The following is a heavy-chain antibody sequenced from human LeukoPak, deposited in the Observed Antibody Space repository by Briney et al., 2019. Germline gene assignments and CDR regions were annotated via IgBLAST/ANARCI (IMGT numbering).Heavy chain of an antibody. CDR1: GGTFSRYA. V-gene: IGHV1-69*13. CDR2: IIPIFGTA. J-gene: IGHJ4*02. D-gene: IGHD6-13*01. Sequence: ASVKVSCKASGGTFSRYAISWVRQAPGQGLEWMGGIIPIFGTANYAQKFQGRVTITADESTSTAYMELSSLRSEDTAVYYCASREQSIAAAGDDYWGQGTLVTVSS. CDR3: ASREQSIAAAGDDY.